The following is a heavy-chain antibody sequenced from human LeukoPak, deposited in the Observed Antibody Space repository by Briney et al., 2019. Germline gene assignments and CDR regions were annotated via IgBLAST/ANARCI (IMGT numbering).Heavy chain of an antibody. CDR3: ARGNYGSGSYLGPFDY. Sequence: PGESLKISCKGSGYSFTSYWIGWVRQMPGKGLEWMGIIYPGDSDTRYSPSFQGQVTISADKSISTAYLQWSSLKASDTAMYYCARGNYGSGSYLGPFDYWGQGTLVTVSS. CDR2: IYPGDSDT. CDR1: GYSFTSYW. J-gene: IGHJ4*02. V-gene: IGHV5-51*01. D-gene: IGHD3-10*01.